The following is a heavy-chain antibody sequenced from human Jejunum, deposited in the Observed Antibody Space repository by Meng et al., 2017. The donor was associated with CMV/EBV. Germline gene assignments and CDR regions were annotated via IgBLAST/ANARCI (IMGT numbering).Heavy chain of an antibody. CDR3: ARFDIFGADTSPPYNHGLDV. D-gene: IGHD3-3*02. Sequence: YGVSWVRQAHGQGLEWMGWINTYSGDKKHAQKLQGRVTMTSDTSATAAYMELGSLTSDDTAVYYCARFDIFGADTSPPYNHGLDVWGQGTTVTVSS. CDR1: YG. J-gene: IGHJ6*02. V-gene: IGHV1-18*01. CDR2: INTYSGDK.